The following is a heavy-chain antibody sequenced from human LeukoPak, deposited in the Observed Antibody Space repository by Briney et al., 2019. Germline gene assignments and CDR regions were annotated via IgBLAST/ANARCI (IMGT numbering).Heavy chain of an antibody. J-gene: IGHJ4*02. V-gene: IGHV3-7*03. D-gene: IGHD2-21*01. Sequence: PRGSLRLSCVASGFTFRNYWMTWVRQAPGKGLEWVANINQEGNDKYYADSVKGRFTISRDNTKNSLFLQMNSLRAEDTAVYYCVVTRTRGDHWGQGTLVTVSS. CDR1: GFTFRNYW. CDR3: VVTRTRGDH. CDR2: INQEGNDK.